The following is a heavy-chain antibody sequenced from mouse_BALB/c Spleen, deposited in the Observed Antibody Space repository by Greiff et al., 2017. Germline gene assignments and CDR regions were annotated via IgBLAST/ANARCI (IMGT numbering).Heavy chain of an antibody. D-gene: IGHD1-1*01. Sequence: VQLKESGPELVKPGASVKISCKASGYSFTGYFMNWVQQSHGKSLEWIGRINPYNGDTFYNQKFKGKSTLTVDKSSSTAHMELLSLTSEDSAVYYCGRNYGSLYDMDYGGQGTSVTVSS. CDR3: GRNYGSLYDMDY. CDR1: GYSFTGYF. V-gene: IGHV1-37*01. CDR2: INPYNGDT. J-gene: IGHJ4*01.